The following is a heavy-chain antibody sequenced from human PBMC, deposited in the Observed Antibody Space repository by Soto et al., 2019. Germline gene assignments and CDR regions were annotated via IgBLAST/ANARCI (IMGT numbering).Heavy chain of an antibody. CDR3: ARSVFP. J-gene: IGHJ5*02. Sequence: SETLSLTCSVSGASISSDFWSWVRQHPGKGLEWIGYFYYSGSTYYNPSLKSRVTISVNTSKNQFSLKLSSVTAADTAVYYCARSVFPWGQGTLVTVS. V-gene: IGHV4-59*06. CDR1: GASISSDF. CDR2: FYYSGST.